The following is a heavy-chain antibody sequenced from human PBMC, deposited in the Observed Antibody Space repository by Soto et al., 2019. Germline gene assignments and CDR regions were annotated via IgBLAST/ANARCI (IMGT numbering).Heavy chain of an antibody. J-gene: IGHJ6*02. CDR2: IIPIFGTA. V-gene: IGHV1-69*01. CDR3: ARDGSGYRSRASPMDV. D-gene: IGHD3-22*01. Sequence: QVQLVQSGAEVKKPGSSVKVSCKASGDTFSSYAISWVRQAPGQGLEWMGGIIPIFGTANYAQKFQGRVKIYADESTSTAYMELSSLRSEDTAVYYCARDGSGYRSRASPMDVWGQGTTVTVSS. CDR1: GDTFSSYA.